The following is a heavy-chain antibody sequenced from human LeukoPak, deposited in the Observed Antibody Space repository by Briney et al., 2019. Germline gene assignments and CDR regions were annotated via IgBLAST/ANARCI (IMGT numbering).Heavy chain of an antibody. CDR2: IKNNGVGGTT. J-gene: IGHJ5*02. CDR3: IEARQLLGATTWFDP. D-gene: IGHD5-24*01. V-gene: IGHV3-15*01. Sequence: GGSLRLSCAASGFSLNYAWMNWVCPAPGKGLELVGRIKNNGVGGTTDYAAPVKGRFTISRDDSKNTLYLQMNSLKVEDTAVYYCIEARQLLGATTWFDPWGQGTPVIVSS. CDR1: GFSLNYAW.